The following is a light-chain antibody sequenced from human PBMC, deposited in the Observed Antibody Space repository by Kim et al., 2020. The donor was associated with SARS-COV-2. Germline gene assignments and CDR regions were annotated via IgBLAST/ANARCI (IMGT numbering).Light chain of an antibody. V-gene: IGLV3-1*01. CDR1: KLGDKY. CDR3: QTWDSITVV. CDR2: QDT. Sequence: SLTPGQTASITCSGDKLGDKYACWYQQKPSQSPVLVIYQDTKRPSGIPERFSGSNSGNTATLTISGTQAMDEADYYCQTWDSITVVFGGGTKLTVL. J-gene: IGLJ2*01.